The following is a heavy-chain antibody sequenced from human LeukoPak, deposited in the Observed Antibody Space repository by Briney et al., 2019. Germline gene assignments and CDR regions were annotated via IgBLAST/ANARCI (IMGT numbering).Heavy chain of an antibody. Sequence: GGSLRLSCEASGFTFSNVWMNWVRQAPGKGLEWIGRIKTKTDGGTTEYAAPVKGRFTISRDDSKNTVYLQMNSLKTEDTAFYYCVTRVKSTGDYWGQGTLVTVSS. J-gene: IGHJ4*02. CDR2: IKTKTDGGTT. D-gene: IGHD1-1*01. CDR1: GFTFSNVW. V-gene: IGHV3-15*01. CDR3: VTRVKSTGDY.